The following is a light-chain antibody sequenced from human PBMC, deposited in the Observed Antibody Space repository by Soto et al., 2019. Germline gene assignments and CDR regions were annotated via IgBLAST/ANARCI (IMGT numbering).Light chain of an antibody. Sequence: EIVMTQSPATLSVSPGERVTLSCRASQNVGSNLVWYQQKPGQAPRLLIYGASTRATGIPARFSGSGSGTEFTLTISSLQSEDLAIYYCQQCDNWLRTFGQGTKVEIK. CDR1: QNVGSN. J-gene: IGKJ1*01. V-gene: IGKV3-15*01. CDR3: QQCDNWLRT. CDR2: GAS.